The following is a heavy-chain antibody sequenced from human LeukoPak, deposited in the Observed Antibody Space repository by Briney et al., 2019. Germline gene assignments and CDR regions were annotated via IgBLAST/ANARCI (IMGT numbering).Heavy chain of an antibody. CDR1: GFTFSSYW. J-gene: IGHJ4*02. CDR3: VYSSTSLDY. D-gene: IGHD6-13*01. V-gene: IGHV3-74*01. Sequence: PGGSLRLSCAASGFTFSSYWMHWVRQAPGKGLVWVSHINPDGSTTSYADSVKGRFTISRDNAKNTLYLQMNTLRAEDTAVYYCVYSSTSLDYWGQGTLVTVSS. CDR2: INPDGSTT.